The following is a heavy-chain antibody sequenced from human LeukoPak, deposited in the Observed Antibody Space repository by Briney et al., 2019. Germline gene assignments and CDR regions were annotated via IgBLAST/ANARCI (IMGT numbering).Heavy chain of an antibody. Sequence: PGGSLRLSCAASGFTFSSYAMSWVRQAPGKGLEWVSAFSGSGGNTYYADSVKGRFTIFRDNSKNTLYLQMNSLRAEDTAVYYCAKTSSSMTTVTHSMRGAFDIWGQGAMVTVSS. CDR2: FSGSGGNT. D-gene: IGHD4-17*01. J-gene: IGHJ3*02. CDR1: GFTFSSYA. V-gene: IGHV3-23*01. CDR3: AKTSSSMTTVTHSMRGAFDI.